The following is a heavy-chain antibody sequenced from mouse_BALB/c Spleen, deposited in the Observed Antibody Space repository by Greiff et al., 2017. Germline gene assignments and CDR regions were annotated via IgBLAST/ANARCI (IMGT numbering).Heavy chain of an antibody. CDR3: AREGGYYYAMDY. Sequence: EVKLQESGAGLVQPGGSRKLSCAASGFSFSSFGMHWVRQAPEKGLEWVAYISSGSSTIYYADTVKGRFTISRDNPKNTLFLQMTSLTSEDTAMYYCAREGGYYYAMDYWGQGTSVTVSA. CDR1: GFSFSSFG. CDR2: ISSGSSTI. J-gene: IGHJ4*01. V-gene: IGHV5-17*02.